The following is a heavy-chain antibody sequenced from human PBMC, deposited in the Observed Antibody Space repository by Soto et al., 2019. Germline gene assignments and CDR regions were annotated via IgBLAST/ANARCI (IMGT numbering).Heavy chain of an antibody. D-gene: IGHD2-21*01. Sequence: PVRPLRLSSTASGFTVSSYAMSRVRQAPGKGLEWVSAISGSGGSTYYADSVKGRFTISRDNSKNTLYLQMNSLRAEDTAVYYCAKDHIVVATWGQGTLVTVSS. V-gene: IGHV3-23*01. CDR2: ISGSGGST. J-gene: IGHJ4*02. CDR3: AKDHIVVAT. CDR1: GFTVSSYA.